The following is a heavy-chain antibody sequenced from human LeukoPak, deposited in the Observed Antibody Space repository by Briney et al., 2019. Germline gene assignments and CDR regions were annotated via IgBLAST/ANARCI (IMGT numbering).Heavy chain of an antibody. J-gene: IGHJ4*02. CDR2: IKPDSGGT. Sequence: ASVKVSCKASGYTFTGYHMHWVRQAPGQGLEWMGWIKPDSGGTNYAQKFQGRVTMTRDTSITTAYMELSRLTSDDAAVYYCAREGGTYRDFDHWGQGTLVTVSS. CDR1: GYTFTGYH. V-gene: IGHV1-2*02. D-gene: IGHD1-26*01. CDR3: AREGGTYRDFDH.